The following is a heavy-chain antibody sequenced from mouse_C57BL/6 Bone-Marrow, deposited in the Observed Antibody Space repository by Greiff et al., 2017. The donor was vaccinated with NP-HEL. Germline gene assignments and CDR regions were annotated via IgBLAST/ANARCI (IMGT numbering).Heavy chain of an antibody. D-gene: IGHD2-4*01. CDR3: TRGYYDYGGFAY. Sequence: EVKLVDSGEGLVKPGGSLKLSCAASGFTFSSYAMSWVRQTPEKRLEWVAYISSGGDYIYYADTVKGRFTISRDNARNTLYLQMSSLKSEDTAMYYCTRGYYDYGGFAYWGQGTLVTVSA. CDR1: GFTFSSYA. V-gene: IGHV5-9-1*02. J-gene: IGHJ3*01. CDR2: ISSGGDYI.